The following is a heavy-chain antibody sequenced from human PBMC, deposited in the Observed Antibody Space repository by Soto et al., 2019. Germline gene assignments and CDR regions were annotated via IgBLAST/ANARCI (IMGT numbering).Heavy chain of an antibody. CDR1: GYTFTSYA. Sequence: ASVKVSCKAYGYTFTSYAMHWVRQAPGQRLEWMGWINAGNGNTKYSQKFQGRVTITRDTSASTAYMELSSLRSEDTAVYYCARPGIAAAGTSYYYYGMDVWGQGTTVTVSS. CDR3: ARPGIAAAGTSYYYYGMDV. D-gene: IGHD6-13*01. CDR2: INAGNGNT. J-gene: IGHJ6*02. V-gene: IGHV1-3*01.